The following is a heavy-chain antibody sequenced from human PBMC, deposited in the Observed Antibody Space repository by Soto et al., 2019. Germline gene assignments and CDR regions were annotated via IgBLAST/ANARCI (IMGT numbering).Heavy chain of an antibody. V-gene: IGHV4-59*01. D-gene: IGHD3-10*01. CDR2: IYYSGST. J-gene: IGHJ5*01. CDR3: ARVVGGWFGDLRNWFAS. CDR1: GGSISSYY. Sequence: SETLSLTCTVSGGSISSYYWSWIRQPPGKGLEWIGDIYYSGSTNYNPSLKSRVTISVDTSKNQFSLKLSSVTAADTAVYYCARVVGGWFGDLRNWFASPGQRTPVPVSS.